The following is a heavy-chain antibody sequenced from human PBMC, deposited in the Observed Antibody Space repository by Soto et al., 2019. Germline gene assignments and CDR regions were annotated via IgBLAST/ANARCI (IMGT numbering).Heavy chain of an antibody. D-gene: IGHD3-22*01. CDR2: ISGSGGST. CDR3: AKSPGMWLLDYFDY. V-gene: IGHV3-23*01. Sequence: HPGGSLRLSCAASGFTFSRYAVSWVRQAPGKGLEWVSGISGSGGSTFYADSVKGRFTLSRDHSKNTLFLQMNSLRAEDTAIYYCAKSPGMWLLDYFDYWGQGTLVTVSS. J-gene: IGHJ4*02. CDR1: GFTFSRYA.